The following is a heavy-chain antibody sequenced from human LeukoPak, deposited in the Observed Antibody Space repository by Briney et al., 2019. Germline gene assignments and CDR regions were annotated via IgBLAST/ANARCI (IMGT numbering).Heavy chain of an antibody. D-gene: IGHD5-24*01. CDR1: GYSFTSYW. CDR3: ASTNPDGYNVDY. V-gene: IGHV5-51*01. J-gene: IGHJ4*02. CDR2: IYPGDSKT. Sequence: GESLKNSCKASGYSFTSYWNGWVRQVPGKGLEWMGIIYPGDSKTRYGPSLQGQVTISADKSITTAYLQWSSLKASDTAMYYCASTNPDGYNVDYWGQGTLVTVST.